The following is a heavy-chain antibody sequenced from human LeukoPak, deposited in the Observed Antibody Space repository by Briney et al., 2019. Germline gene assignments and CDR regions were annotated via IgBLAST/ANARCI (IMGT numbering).Heavy chain of an antibody. CDR3: ARERVYSSSQDYYYYYMDV. J-gene: IGHJ6*03. D-gene: IGHD6-6*01. Sequence: PGRSLRLSCAASGFTFSSYAMHWVRQAPGKGLEWVTIISYDGNTKYSADSVKGRFTISRDNSKNTLYLQMNSLRAEDTAVYYCARERVYSSSQDYYYYYMDVWGKGTTVTVSS. CDR1: GFTFSSYA. CDR2: ISYDGNTK. V-gene: IGHV3-30*14.